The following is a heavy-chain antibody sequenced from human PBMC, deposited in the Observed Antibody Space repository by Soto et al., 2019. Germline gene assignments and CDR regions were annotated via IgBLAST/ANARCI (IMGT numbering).Heavy chain of an antibody. CDR3: ARNYDILTGYYEPYYYGMDV. J-gene: IGHJ6*02. CDR2: IIPIFGTA. Sequence: QVQLVQSGAEVKKPGSSVKVSCKASVGTFSSYAISWVRQAPGQGLEWMGGIIPIFGTANYAQKFQGRVTITADESTSTAYMELSSLRSEDTAVYYCARNYDILTGYYEPYYYGMDVWGQGTTVTVSS. CDR1: VGTFSSYA. D-gene: IGHD3-9*01. V-gene: IGHV1-69*12.